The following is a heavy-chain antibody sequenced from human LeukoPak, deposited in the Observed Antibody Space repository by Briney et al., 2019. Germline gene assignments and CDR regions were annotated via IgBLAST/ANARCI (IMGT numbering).Heavy chain of an antibody. J-gene: IGHJ5*02. D-gene: IGHD3-3*01. Sequence: GGSLRLSCAASGFTFSSYAMSWVRQAPGKGLEWVSAISGSGGSTYYADSVKGRFTISRDNSKNTLYLQMNSLRAEDTAVYYCARGRYYDFWSGYYTDWFDPWGQGTLVTVSS. CDR2: ISGSGGST. CDR3: ARGRYYDFWSGYYTDWFDP. V-gene: IGHV3-23*01. CDR1: GFTFSSYA.